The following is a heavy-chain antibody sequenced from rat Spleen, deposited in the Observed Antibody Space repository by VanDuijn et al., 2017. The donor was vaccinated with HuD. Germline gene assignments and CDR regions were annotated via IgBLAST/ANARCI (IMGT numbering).Heavy chain of an antibody. D-gene: IGHD1-12*03. J-gene: IGHJ3*01. CDR3: ARLDGYYPWFAY. Sequence: EVQLVESGGGLVQPGRSMKLSCAASGFTFSNSYMAWVRQAPKKGLEWVATISYDGSSTYYRDSVKGRFTISRDNAKSTLYLQMDSLRSEDTATYYCARLDGYYPWFAYWGQGTLVTVSS. CDR2: ISYDGSST. CDR1: GFTFSNSY. V-gene: IGHV5-7*01.